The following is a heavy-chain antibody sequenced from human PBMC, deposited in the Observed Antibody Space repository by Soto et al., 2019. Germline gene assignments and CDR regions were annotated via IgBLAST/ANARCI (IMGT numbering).Heavy chain of an antibody. Sequence: QVQLVQSGAEVKKPGASVKVSCKASGYTFTSYSISWVRQAPGQGLEWMGWISANNGNTNYAQKLQGRVTMTTDTSTRTAYMELRSLGSDDTALYYCARGAYGSGWYGEYFQHWGQGTLVTVSS. CDR2: ISANNGNT. D-gene: IGHD6-19*01. J-gene: IGHJ1*01. CDR1: GYTFTSYS. CDR3: ARGAYGSGWYGEYFQH. V-gene: IGHV1-18*01.